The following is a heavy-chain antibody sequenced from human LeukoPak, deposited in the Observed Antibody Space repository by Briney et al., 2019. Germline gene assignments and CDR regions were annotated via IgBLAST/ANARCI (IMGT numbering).Heavy chain of an antibody. CDR2: IYVTGT. CDR1: GGSIGTYY. Sequence: SETLSLTCTVSGGSIGTYYWSWVRQSPGPGLEWIGYIYVTGTRYNPYLQSRVTISVDRSRNQFFLKMTSVTAADTAVYYCARHIGGGIEDMDVWGRGTKVTVSS. D-gene: IGHD3-16*02. V-gene: IGHV4-59*08. J-gene: IGHJ6*03. CDR3: ARHIGGGIEDMDV.